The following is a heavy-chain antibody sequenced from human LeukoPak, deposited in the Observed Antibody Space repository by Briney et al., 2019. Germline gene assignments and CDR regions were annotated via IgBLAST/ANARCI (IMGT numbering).Heavy chain of an antibody. CDR1: GFTFSSYG. J-gene: IGHJ4*02. Sequence: GRSLRLSCAASGFTFSSYGMHWVRQAPGKGLEWVAVISYDGSNKYYADSVKGRFTISRDDFKNTLHLQMNSLRAEDTAVYYCAKDRMTTVTVGDFDNWGQGTLVTVSS. CDR3: AKDRMTTVTVGDFDN. V-gene: IGHV3-30*18. CDR2: ISYDGSNK. D-gene: IGHD4-17*01.